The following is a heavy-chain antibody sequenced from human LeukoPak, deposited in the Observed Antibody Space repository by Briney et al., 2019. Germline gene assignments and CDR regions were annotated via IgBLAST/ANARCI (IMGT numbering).Heavy chain of an antibody. CDR1: GYIFTSYW. V-gene: IGHV5-51*01. CDR2: IHPGDSDP. D-gene: IGHD2-2*01. J-gene: IGHJ6*02. Sequence: GESLKISCRASGYIFTSYWLGWVRQTPDKGLEWVGIIHPGDSDPRYSPSFQGQVTISVDRSITTAYLQWGSLKATDTAMYFCVRHVRHGSTPRCRMSYSFFFYGMDVWGQGTTVTVSS. CDR3: VRHVRHGSTPRCRMSYSFFFYGMDV.